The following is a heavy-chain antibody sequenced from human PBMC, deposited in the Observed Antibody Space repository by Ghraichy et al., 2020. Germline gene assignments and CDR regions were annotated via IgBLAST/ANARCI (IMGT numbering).Heavy chain of an antibody. V-gene: IGHV3-30*18. CDR1: GFTFSSYG. Sequence: GGSLRLSCAASGFTFSSYGMHWVRQAPGKGLEWVAVISYDGSNKYYADSVKGRFTISRDNSKNTLYLQMNSLRAEDTAVYYCAKDGDSSGWVDYWGQGTLVTVSS. CDR2: ISYDGSNK. J-gene: IGHJ4*02. CDR3: AKDGDSSGWVDY. D-gene: IGHD6-19*01.